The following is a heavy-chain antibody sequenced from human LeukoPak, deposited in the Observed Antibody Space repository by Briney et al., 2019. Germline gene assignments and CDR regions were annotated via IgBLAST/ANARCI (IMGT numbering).Heavy chain of an antibody. D-gene: IGHD2-15*01. CDR3: ARHEVGYCSGGSCPYYFDY. CDR2: MEYSGST. J-gene: IGHJ4*02. V-gene: IGHV4-59*08. Sequence: PSETLSLTCSVSGGSISGYYWSWIRQPPGKGLEWIAYMEYSGSTRYNPSLQSRVTISVDTSKNQFSLKLTSVTVADTAVYYCARHEVGYCSGGSCPYYFDYWGQGTLVTVSS. CDR1: GGSISGYY.